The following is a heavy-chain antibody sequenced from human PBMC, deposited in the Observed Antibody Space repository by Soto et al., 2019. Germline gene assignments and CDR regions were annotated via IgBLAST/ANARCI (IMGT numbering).Heavy chain of an antibody. J-gene: IGHJ6*02. CDR2: ILNDGSNR. V-gene: IGHV3-33*01. Sequence: QVQLVESGGGVVQPGRSLRLSCAASEFTFSNYGMHWVRQAPGKGLEWVAVILNDGSNRYHADSVKDRFTISRDNSKNTLYLQTNSLRAEDTAVYYCARDDEYSGNGMDVWGQGTTATVS. CDR1: EFTFSNYG. CDR3: ARDDEYSGNGMDV. D-gene: IGHD3-10*01.